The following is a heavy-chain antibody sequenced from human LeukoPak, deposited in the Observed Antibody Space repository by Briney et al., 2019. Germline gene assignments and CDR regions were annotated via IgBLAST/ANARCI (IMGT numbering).Heavy chain of an antibody. D-gene: IGHD5-18*01. CDR1: GGTFSSYA. Sequence: GASVKVSCKASGGTFSSYAISWVRQAPGQGLEWMGGIIPIFGTANYAQKFQGRVTITADESTSTAYMELSSLRSEDTAVYYCARGGYRESPPEYYYYYGMDVWGQGTTVTVSS. J-gene: IGHJ6*02. V-gene: IGHV1-69*13. CDR2: IIPIFGTA. CDR3: ARGGYRESPPEYYYYYGMDV.